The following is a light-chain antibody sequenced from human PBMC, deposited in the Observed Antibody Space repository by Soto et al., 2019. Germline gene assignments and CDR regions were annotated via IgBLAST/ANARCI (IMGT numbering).Light chain of an antibody. CDR1: QSVSISY. CDR2: GAS. CDR3: QQYGISPYT. Sequence: EIVVTQSPCTLSLSPGERATLSFRASQSVSISYLAWYQQKPGQAPRLLIYGASSRATGIPDRFSGSGSGTDFTLTISRLEPEDFAVYYCQQYGISPYTFGQGTKLEIK. V-gene: IGKV3-20*01. J-gene: IGKJ2*01.